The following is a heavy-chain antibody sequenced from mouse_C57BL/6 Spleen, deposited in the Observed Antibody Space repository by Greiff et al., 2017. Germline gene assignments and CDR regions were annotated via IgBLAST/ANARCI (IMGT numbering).Heavy chain of an antibody. CDR2: INPYNGGT. CDR1: GYTFTDYY. CDR3: AREGLGQGYFDV. V-gene: IGHV1-19*01. D-gene: IGHD4-1*01. J-gene: IGHJ1*03. Sequence: EVQLQQSGPVLVKPGASVKMSCKASGYTFTDYYMNWVKQSHGKSLEWIGVINPYNGGTSYNQKFKGKATLTVDKSSSTAYMELNSLTSEDSAVYYCAREGLGQGYFDVWGTGTTVTVSS.